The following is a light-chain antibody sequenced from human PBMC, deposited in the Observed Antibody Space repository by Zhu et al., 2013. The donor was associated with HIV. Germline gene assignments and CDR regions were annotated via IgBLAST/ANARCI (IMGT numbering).Light chain of an antibody. J-gene: IGKJ4*01. CDR1: QDIRKY. CDR3: QQHEKVPRT. CDR2: DAS. V-gene: IGKV1-33*01. Sequence: DIQMTQSPSTLSASVGDRVTITCQASQDIRKYLNWYQQKPGKAPNLLIYDASSLETGVPSRFSGSGSGTDFTLTINSLQSEDIATYFCQQHEKVPRTFGGGTYVE.